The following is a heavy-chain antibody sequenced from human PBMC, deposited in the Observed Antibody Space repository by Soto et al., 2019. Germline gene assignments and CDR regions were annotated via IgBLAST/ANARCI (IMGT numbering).Heavy chain of an antibody. CDR3: AREVAADGTFREDVFDI. V-gene: IGHV1-69*12. D-gene: IGHD6-13*01. J-gene: IGHJ3*02. CDR1: GGPFSNHA. Sequence: QVHLVQSGAGVKKPGSSVKVFCQAPGGPFSNHAINWGRPAPGQGPGLMGRIIPIFTTTNYAQKFQGRVSMTADESTTTAYMELSSLKHDDTAVYYCAREVAADGTFREDVFDIWGQGTLVTVSS. CDR2: IIPIFTTT.